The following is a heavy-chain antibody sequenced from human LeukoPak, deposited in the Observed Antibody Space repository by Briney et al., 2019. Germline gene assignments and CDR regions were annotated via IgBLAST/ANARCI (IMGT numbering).Heavy chain of an antibody. CDR2: ISSSSSYI. D-gene: IGHD4-11*01. J-gene: IGHJ5*02. CDR3: ARTYSNYVSLNWFDP. Sequence: GGSLRLXCAASGFTFSSYSMNWVRQAPGKGLESVSSISSSSSYIYYADSVKGRFTISRDNAKNSLYLQMNSLRAEDTAVYYCARTYSNYVSLNWFDPWGQGTLVTVSS. V-gene: IGHV3-21*01. CDR1: GFTFSSYS.